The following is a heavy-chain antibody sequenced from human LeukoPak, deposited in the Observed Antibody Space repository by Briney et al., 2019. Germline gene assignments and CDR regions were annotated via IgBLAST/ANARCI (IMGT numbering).Heavy chain of an antibody. D-gene: IGHD3-22*01. CDR1: GGSISSSYY. J-gene: IGHJ5*02. V-gene: IGHV4-59*01. CDR3: ARATLDDSRNWSDP. CDR2: IYYSGYT. Sequence: PSETLSLTCTVSGGSISSSYYWSWIRQPPGKGLEGIGYIYYSGYTNYNPSLKSRVTISVDTSKNQFSLKLSSVTAADTAVYYCARATLDDSRNWSDPWGQGTLVAVS.